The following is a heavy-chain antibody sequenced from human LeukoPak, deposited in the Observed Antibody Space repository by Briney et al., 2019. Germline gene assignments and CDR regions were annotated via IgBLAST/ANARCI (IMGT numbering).Heavy chain of an antibody. J-gene: IGHJ4*02. CDR2: IYSGGST. CDR1: GFTVSSNY. V-gene: IGHV3-53*01. CDR3: VRGDYGDYTLFDY. Sequence: PGGSLRLCCAASGFTVSSNYMSWVRQAPGKGLEWASVIYSGGSTYYADSVKGRFTISRDNSKNTLYLQMNSLRAEDTAVYYCVRGDYGDYTLFDYWGQGTLVTVSS. D-gene: IGHD4-17*01.